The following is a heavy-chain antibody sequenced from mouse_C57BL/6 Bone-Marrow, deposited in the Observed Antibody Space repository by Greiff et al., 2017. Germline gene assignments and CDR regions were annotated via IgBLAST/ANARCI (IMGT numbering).Heavy chain of an antibody. CDR2: IHPNSGST. J-gene: IGHJ1*03. V-gene: IGHV1-64*01. D-gene: IGHD1-1*01. CDR3: ARSLYYYGSSYWYFDV. CDR1: GYTFTSYW. Sequence: QVHVKQPGAELVKPGASVKLSCKASGYTFTSYWMHWVTQRPGQGLEWIGMIHPNSGSTNYNEKFKSKATLTVDNSSSTAYMQLSSLTSEDSAVYYCARSLYYYGSSYWYFDVWGTGTTVTVSS.